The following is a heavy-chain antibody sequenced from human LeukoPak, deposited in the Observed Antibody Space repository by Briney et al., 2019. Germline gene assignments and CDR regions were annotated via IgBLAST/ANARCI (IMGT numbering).Heavy chain of an antibody. V-gene: IGHV4-4*07. Sequence: SETLSLTCTVSGGSISSYYWSWIRQPAGKGLEWVGRIYTSGSINYNPSLKSRVTMSVDTSKNQFSLKLSSVTAADTAVYYCARALAYCGGDCYASDYWGQGTLVTVSS. D-gene: IGHD2-21*02. CDR3: ARALAYCGGDCYASDY. CDR2: IYTSGSI. J-gene: IGHJ4*02. CDR1: GGSISSYY.